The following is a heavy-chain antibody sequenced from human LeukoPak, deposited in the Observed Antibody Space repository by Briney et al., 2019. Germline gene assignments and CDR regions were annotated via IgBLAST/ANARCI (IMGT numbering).Heavy chain of an antibody. CDR2: IYYSGST. CDR3: ARDKLSFGSRYNWFDP. V-gene: IGHV4-59*01. D-gene: IGHD3-16*01. J-gene: IGHJ5*02. CDR1: GGSISSYY. Sequence: SETLSLTCTVSGGSISSYYWTWIRQPPGKGLEWIGYIYYSGSTNYNPSLKSRVTISVDTSKNQFSLKLSSVTAADTAVYYCARDKLSFGSRYNWFDPWGQGSLVTVSS.